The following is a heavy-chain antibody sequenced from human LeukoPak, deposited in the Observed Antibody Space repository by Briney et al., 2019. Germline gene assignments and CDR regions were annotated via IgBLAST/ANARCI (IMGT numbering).Heavy chain of an antibody. D-gene: IGHD3-10*01. CDR1: GFTFSGFS. CDR3: ARAGSHWHYVY. J-gene: IGHJ4*02. V-gene: IGHV3-7*01. CDR2: IKQDGSER. Sequence: GGSLRLSCAASGFTFSGFSMSWIRQSPTKGLEWVANIKQDGSERYYVDSVKGRFTISRDNAKNSLSSQMNNLRVEDTAVYYCARAGSHWHYVYWGQGTVVTVSS.